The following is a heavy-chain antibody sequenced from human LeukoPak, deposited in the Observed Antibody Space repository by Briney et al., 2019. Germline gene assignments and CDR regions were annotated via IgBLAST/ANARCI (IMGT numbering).Heavy chain of an antibody. CDR3: ARDWAHGSFDL. CDR2: INPGIFTT. V-gene: IGHV1-46*01. CDR1: GYPFTAFS. D-gene: IGHD3-16*01. J-gene: IGHJ4*02. Sequence: ASVKVSCKALGYPFTAFSLHWVRQAPGQGPEGMAIINPGIFTTTYAQKLQDRITVTSDTSTATVYMELRSLRLEDTAVYFCARDWAHGSFDLWGQGTLVTVSS.